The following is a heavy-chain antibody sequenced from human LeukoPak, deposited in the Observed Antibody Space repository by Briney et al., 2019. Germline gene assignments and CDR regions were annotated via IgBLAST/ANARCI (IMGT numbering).Heavy chain of an antibody. D-gene: IGHD5-18*01. CDR3: AKDAVSYGYYYFDY. J-gene: IGHJ4*02. CDR1: GFTFNAYD. V-gene: IGHV3-23*01. CDR2: ISGSGGST. Sequence: GGSLRLSCAASGFTFNAYDMTWVRQAPGKGLEWVSAISGSGGSTYYADSVKGRFTISRDNSKNTLYLQMNSLRAEDTAVYYCAKDAVSYGYYYFDYWGQGTLVTVSS.